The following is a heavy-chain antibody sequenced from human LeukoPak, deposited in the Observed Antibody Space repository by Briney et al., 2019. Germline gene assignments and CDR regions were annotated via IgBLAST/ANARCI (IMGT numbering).Heavy chain of an antibody. CDR2: INHSGST. CDR1: GGSFSGYY. D-gene: IGHD2-8*02. V-gene: IGHV4-34*01. CDR3: ARDDAGALDY. Sequence: SETLSLTCAVFGGSFSGYYWSWIRQPPGKGLEWIGEINHSGSTNYNPSLKSRVTISVDTSKNQFSLKLSSVTAADTAVYYCARDDAGALDYWGQGTLVTVSS. J-gene: IGHJ4*02.